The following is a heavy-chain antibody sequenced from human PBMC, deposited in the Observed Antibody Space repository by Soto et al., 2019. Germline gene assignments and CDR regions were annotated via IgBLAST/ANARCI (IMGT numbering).Heavy chain of an antibody. J-gene: IGHJ6*02. CDR1: GVTFNRYA. D-gene: IGHD6-13*01. V-gene: IGHV3-23*01. Sequence: EVQLLESGGGLVQPGGSLRLSCAASGVTFNRYAMAWVRQAPGKGPEWVSSISGRGASTYYADSVKGRFTISRDNSKNTLYLKMNSLRAEDTDIYYCAKDIRVELFGTTTVGMCCVDVWGQGTTVTVSS. CDR3: AKDIRVELFGTTTVGMCCVDV. CDR2: ISGRGAST.